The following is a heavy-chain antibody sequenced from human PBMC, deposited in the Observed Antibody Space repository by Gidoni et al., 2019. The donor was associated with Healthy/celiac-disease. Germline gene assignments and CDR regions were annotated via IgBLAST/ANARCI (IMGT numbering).Heavy chain of an antibody. Sequence: QLQLQESGPGLVKPSETLSLTCTVSGGSISSSSYYWGWIRQPPGKGLEWIGSIYYSGSTYYNPSLKRRVTISVDTSKNQFSLKLSSVTAADTAVYYCARRAVGATGLGQFDYWGQGTLVTVSS. V-gene: IGHV4-39*01. CDR3: ARRAVGATGLGQFDY. CDR2: IYYSGST. D-gene: IGHD1-26*01. J-gene: IGHJ4*02. CDR1: GGSISSSSYY.